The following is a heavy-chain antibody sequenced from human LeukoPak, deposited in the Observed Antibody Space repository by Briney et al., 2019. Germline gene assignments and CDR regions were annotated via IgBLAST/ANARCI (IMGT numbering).Heavy chain of an antibody. D-gene: IGHD6-13*01. CDR1: GFTVSSNY. Sequence: GGSLRLSCAASGFTVSSNYMSWVRQAPGKELEWVSVIYSGGSTYYADSVKGRFTISRDNSKNTLYLQMNSLRAEDTAVYYCARDPPAGSSWYYFDYWGQGTLVTVSS. J-gene: IGHJ4*02. V-gene: IGHV3-66*01. CDR3: ARDPPAGSSWYYFDY. CDR2: IYSGGST.